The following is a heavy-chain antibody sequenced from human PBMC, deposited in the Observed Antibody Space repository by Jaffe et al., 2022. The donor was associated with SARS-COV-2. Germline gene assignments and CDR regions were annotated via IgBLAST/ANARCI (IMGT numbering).Heavy chain of an antibody. CDR2: ISSSSSYI. CDR3: ARDRNAAAALFDY. CDR1: GFTFSSYS. V-gene: IGHV3-21*01. Sequence: EVQLVESGGGLVKPGGSLRLSCAASGFTFSSYSMNWVRQAPGKGLEWVSSISSSSSYIYYADSVKGRFTISRDNAKNSLYLQMNSLRAEDTAVYYCARDRNAAAALFDYWGQGTLVTVSS. D-gene: IGHD6-13*01. J-gene: IGHJ4*02.